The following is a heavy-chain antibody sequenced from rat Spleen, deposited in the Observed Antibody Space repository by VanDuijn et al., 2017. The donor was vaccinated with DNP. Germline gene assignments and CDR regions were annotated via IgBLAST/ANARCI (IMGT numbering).Heavy chain of an antibody. CDR1: GINFNDYW. D-gene: IGHD1-11*01. J-gene: IGHJ3*01. V-gene: IGHV4-2*01. CDR3: VREEDYGYAY. CDR2: INKDSRTI. Sequence: EVKFVESGGGLVQPGRSLKLSCAASGINFNDYWMGWVRQAPGKGLEWIGEINKDSRTIKYSPSLKDKLTISRDNVQNTLYLQMNKLGSEDTAIYYCVREEDYGYAYWGQGTLVTVSS.